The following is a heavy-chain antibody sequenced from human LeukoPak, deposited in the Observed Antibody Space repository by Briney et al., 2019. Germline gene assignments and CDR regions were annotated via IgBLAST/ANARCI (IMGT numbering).Heavy chain of an antibody. V-gene: IGHV3-23*01. CDR2: LSNSGGST. CDR3: ASNGDSPYYFDY. J-gene: IGHJ4*02. Sequence: PGGSLRLSCAGSGFTFSSYAMSWVRQAPGKGLEWVSALSNSGGSTYYADSVKGRFTISRDNSKNTLYLQMGSLRAEDMAVYYCASNGDSPYYFDYWGQGTLVTVSS. D-gene: IGHD4-17*01. CDR1: GFTFSSYA.